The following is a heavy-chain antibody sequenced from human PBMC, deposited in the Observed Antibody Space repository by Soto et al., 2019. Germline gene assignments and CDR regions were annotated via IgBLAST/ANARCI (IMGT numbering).Heavy chain of an antibody. Sequence: GGSLRLSCAASGFSFSSYEMNWVRQAPGKGLEWVSAISDGGDTTYYADSVKGRFTISRDNSKNTLYLQMDSLRAEDTAVYYCAKNRGIIMIVESWGQGTLVTVSS. D-gene: IGHD3-22*01. CDR3: AKNRGIIMIVES. CDR2: ISDGGDTT. V-gene: IGHV3-23*01. J-gene: IGHJ4*02. CDR1: GFSFSSYE.